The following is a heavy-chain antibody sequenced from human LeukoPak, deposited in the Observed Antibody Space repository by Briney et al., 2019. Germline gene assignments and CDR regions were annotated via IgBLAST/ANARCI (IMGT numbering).Heavy chain of an antibody. D-gene: IGHD6-13*01. CDR1: GYTFTSYD. J-gene: IGHJ4*02. CDR2: MNPNSGNT. Sequence: GASVKVSCKASGYTFTSYDINWVRQATGQGLEWMGWMNPNSGNTGYAQEFQGRVTMTRNTSISTAYMELSSLRSEDTAVYYCARGVSAAAGEFDYWGQGTLVTVSS. V-gene: IGHV1-8*01. CDR3: ARGVSAAAGEFDY.